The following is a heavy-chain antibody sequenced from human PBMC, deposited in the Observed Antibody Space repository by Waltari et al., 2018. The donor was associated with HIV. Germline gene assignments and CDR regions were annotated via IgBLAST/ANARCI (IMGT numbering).Heavy chain of an antibody. J-gene: IGHJ4*02. V-gene: IGHV1-3*01. Sequence: QVQLVQSGAEVKKPGASVKVSCKASGYTFTSYAMHWVRQAPGQRLEWMGWINAGNGNTKYSQKFQGRVTITRDTSASTAYMELSSLRSEDTAVYYCARERGRIAVAFLDYWGQGTLVTVSS. CDR3: ARERGRIAVAFLDY. CDR2: INAGNGNT. CDR1: GYTFTSYA. D-gene: IGHD6-19*01.